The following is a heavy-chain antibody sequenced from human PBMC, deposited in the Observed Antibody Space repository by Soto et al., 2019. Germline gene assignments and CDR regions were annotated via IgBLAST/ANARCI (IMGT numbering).Heavy chain of an antibody. CDR1: GDSVSSNSAA. CDR3: ARNEVYESSKLDTAMVTPFDY. Sequence: SQTLSLTCAISGDSVSSNSAAWNWIRQSPSRGLEWLGRTYYRSKWYNDYAVSVKSRITINPDTSKNQFSLQLNSVTPEDTAVYYCARNEVYESSKLDTAMVTPFDYWGQGTLVTVS. J-gene: IGHJ4*02. V-gene: IGHV6-1*01. D-gene: IGHD5-18*01. CDR2: TYYRSKWYN.